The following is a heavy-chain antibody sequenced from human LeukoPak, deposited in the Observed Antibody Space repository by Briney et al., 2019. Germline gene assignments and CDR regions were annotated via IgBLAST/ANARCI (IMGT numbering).Heavy chain of an antibody. D-gene: IGHD3-10*01. CDR1: SGSISYYY. CDR2: IYFSGNT. J-gene: IGHJ4*02. V-gene: IGHV4-59*01. CDR3: ARFATYYYGSGGDY. Sequence: SETLSLTCTVSSGSISYYYWSWIRQPPGKGLEWIGYIYFSGNTNYNPSLKSRVTISLDTSKNQFSLKLSSVTAADTAVYYCARFATYYYGSGGDYWGQGTLVTVSS.